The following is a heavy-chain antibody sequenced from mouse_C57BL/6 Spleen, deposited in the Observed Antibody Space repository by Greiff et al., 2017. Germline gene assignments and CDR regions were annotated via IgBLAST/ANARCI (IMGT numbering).Heavy chain of an antibody. J-gene: IGHJ2*01. V-gene: IGHV1-39*01. D-gene: IGHD2-2*01. CDR3: ARSVMVTSYFDY. CDR1: GYSFTDYN. CDR2: INPNYGTT. Sequence: LVESGPELVKPGASVKISCKASGYSFTDYNMNWVKQSNGKSLEWIGVINPNYGTTSYNQKFKGKATLTVDQSSSTAYMQLNSLTSEDSAVXYCARSVMVTSYFDYWGQGTTLTVSS.